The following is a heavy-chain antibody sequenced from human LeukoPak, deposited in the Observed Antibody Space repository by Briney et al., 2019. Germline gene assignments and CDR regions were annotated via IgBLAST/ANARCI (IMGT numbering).Heavy chain of an antibody. CDR2: IIPIFGTA. Sequence: SVKVSCKASGGTFSSYAISWVRQAPGQGLEWMGGIIPIFGTANYAQKFQGRVTITTDESTSTAHMELSSLRSEDTAVYYCARSRITMIVSVSYYFDYWGQGTLVTVSS. J-gene: IGHJ4*02. CDR1: GGTFSSYA. CDR3: ARSRITMIVSVSYYFDY. D-gene: IGHD3-22*01. V-gene: IGHV1-69*05.